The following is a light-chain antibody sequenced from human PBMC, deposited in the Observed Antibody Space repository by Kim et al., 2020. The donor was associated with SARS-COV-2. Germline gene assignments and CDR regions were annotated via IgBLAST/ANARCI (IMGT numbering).Light chain of an antibody. Sequence: DIQMTQSPSSLSASVGDRVTITCRTAQSISSHLKWYQQKPGRAPKLLISAASTLQGGVPSRFSGSGSETDFTLTISSLQPEDFATYFCQHSFITPLTFGPGTKVDSK. V-gene: IGKV1-39*01. CDR1: QSISSH. CDR2: AAS. CDR3: QHSFITPLT. J-gene: IGKJ3*01.